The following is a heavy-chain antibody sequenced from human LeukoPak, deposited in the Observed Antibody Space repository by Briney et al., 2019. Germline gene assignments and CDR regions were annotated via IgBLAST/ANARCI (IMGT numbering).Heavy chain of an antibody. CDR3: ARDSAECTGGYCYLVS. CDR1: GFIFSNYA. Sequence: GGSLRLSCSASGFIFSNYAMHWVRQAPGKGLVWVSRIKSDGSSTRYADSVKGRFTISRDNAKNTLYLQMNSLRVEDTAVYYCARDSAECTGGYCYLVSWGQGTLVTVSS. CDR2: IKSDGSST. D-gene: IGHD2-8*02. V-gene: IGHV3-74*01. J-gene: IGHJ4*02.